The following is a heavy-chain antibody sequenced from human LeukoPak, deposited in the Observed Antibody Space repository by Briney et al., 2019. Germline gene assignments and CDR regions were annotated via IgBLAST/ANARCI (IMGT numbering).Heavy chain of an antibody. CDR2: IIPIFGTA. D-gene: IGHD3-10*01. CDR3: ASESLHSGSNWFDP. V-gene: IGHV1-69*06. J-gene: IGHJ5*02. CDR1: GYTFTNYD. Sequence: ASVKVSCKASGYTFTNYDINWVRQAPGQGLEWMGGIIPIFGTANYAQKFQGRVTITADKSTSTAYMELSSLRSEDTAVYYCASESLHSGSNWFDPWGQGTLVTVSS.